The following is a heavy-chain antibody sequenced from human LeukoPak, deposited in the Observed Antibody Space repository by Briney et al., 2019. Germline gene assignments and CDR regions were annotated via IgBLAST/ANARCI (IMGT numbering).Heavy chain of an antibody. J-gene: IGHJ5*01. CDR3: VKGGCISHDWFDS. CDR1: GFTYSDYG. V-gene: IGHV3-30*02. Sequence: PGGSLRLSCAASGFTYSDYGMHWVRQAPGRGLEWVAFILNDGTWEYYPDSVKGRLTISRDNSRNTLYLQMNSVRLEDTAIYYCVKGGCISHDWFDSWGQGTLVTVSS. CDR2: ILNDGTWE. D-gene: IGHD3-16*01.